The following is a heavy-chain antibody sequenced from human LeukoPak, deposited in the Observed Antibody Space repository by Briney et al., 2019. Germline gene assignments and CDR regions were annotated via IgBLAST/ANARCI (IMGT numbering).Heavy chain of an antibody. J-gene: IGHJ6*03. CDR3: ARDPGLLYGSGSYRYYYYYMDV. CDR2: INPSGGST. V-gene: IGHV1-46*01. Sequence: ASVKVSCKASGYTFTSYYMHWVRQAPGQGLEWMGIINPSGGSTSYAQKFQGRVTMTRDMSTSTVYMELSSLRSEDTAVYYCARDPGLLYGSGSYRYYYYYMDVWGKGTTVTVSS. D-gene: IGHD3-10*01. CDR1: GYTFTSYY.